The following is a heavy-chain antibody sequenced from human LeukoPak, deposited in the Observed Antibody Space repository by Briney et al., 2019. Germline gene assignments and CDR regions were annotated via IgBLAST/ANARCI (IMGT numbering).Heavy chain of an antibody. V-gene: IGHV3-74*01. CDR2: INSDGSST. J-gene: IGHJ6*03. CDR1: GFTFSSFW. D-gene: IGHD2-15*01. Sequence: PGGSLRLSCAASGFTFSSFWMHCVRQAPGKGLVWVSRINSDGSSTSYADSVKGRFTISRDNAKNTLYLQMNSLRAEDTAVYYCARDRRYCSGGRCDYYYYYMDVWGKGTTVTVSS. CDR3: ARDRRYCSGGRCDYYYYYMDV.